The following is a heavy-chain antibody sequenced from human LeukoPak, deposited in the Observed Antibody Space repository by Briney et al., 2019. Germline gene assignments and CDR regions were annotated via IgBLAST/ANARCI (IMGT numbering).Heavy chain of an antibody. CDR3: ARALSEGYYYYYMDV. J-gene: IGHJ6*03. CDR1: GYTFTGYY. Sequence: ASVKVSCKASGYTFTGYYMHWVRQAPGQGLEWMGWINPNSGGTNYAQKFQGRVTMTRDTSISTAYMELSRLRSDDTAAYYCARALSEGYYYYYMDVWGKGTTVTVSS. V-gene: IGHV1-2*02. CDR2: INPNSGGT.